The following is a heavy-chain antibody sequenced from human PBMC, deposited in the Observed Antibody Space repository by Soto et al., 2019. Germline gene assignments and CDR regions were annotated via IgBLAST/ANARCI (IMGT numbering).Heavy chain of an antibody. D-gene: IGHD5-12*01. CDR3: ARAYGGYADY. CDR2: IYSSENT. Sequence: PSETLSLTCTVSGGSVSSNSYSWCWIRQSPGKGLEWIGTIYSSENTYYNPSLLSRVTISVDTSKNQFSLKLSSVTAADTAVYYCARAYGGYADYWGQGALVTVSS. CDR1: GGSVSSNSYS. V-gene: IGHV4-39*07. J-gene: IGHJ4*02.